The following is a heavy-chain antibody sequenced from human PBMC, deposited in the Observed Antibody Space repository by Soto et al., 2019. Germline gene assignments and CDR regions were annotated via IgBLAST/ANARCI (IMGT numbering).Heavy chain of an antibody. V-gene: IGHV3-30*18. CDR3: AKDWGTTTRNWCFDS. Sequence: QVQVVESGGGVVQPGRSLRLSCAASGFSFTNHGMHWVRQAPGKGLEWVAVISYDGTNKYYADSVKGRFTIARDNSKNTLYLQMNSMRAEDTAVYYCAKDWGTTTRNWCFDSWGQGTLVTVSS. CDR1: GFSFTNHG. CDR2: ISYDGTNK. D-gene: IGHD2-8*02. J-gene: IGHJ5*01.